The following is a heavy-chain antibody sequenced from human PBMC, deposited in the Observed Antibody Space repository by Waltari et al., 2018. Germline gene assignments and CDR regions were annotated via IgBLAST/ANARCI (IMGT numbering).Heavy chain of an antibody. CDR3: ARDRAALVGRYYGMDV. CDR1: GGSISSYY. V-gene: IGHV4-59*01. J-gene: IGHJ6*02. Sequence: QVQLQESGPGLVKPSETLSLTCTVSGGSISSYYWSWIRQPPGKGLEWIGYIYYSGSTNYNPSLKSRVTISVDTSKNQFSLKLSSVTAADTAVYYCARDRAALVGRYYGMDVWGQGTTVTVSS. D-gene: IGHD6-6*01. CDR2: IYYSGST.